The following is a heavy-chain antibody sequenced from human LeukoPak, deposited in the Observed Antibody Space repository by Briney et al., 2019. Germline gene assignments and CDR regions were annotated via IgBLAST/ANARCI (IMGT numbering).Heavy chain of an antibody. CDR1: GYTFSSHG. CDR2: ISAYNGNT. V-gene: IGHV1-18*01. CDR3: ATHSTRIAVRPSDYYYYMDV. Sequence: ASVKVSCKASGYTFSSHGVSWVRQAPGQGLEWMGWISAYNGNTNYAQKFQGRVTMTTDTSTSTAYMELRGLRSDDTAVYYCATHSTRIAVRPSDYYYYMDVWGKGTTVTVSS. J-gene: IGHJ6*03. D-gene: IGHD6-6*01.